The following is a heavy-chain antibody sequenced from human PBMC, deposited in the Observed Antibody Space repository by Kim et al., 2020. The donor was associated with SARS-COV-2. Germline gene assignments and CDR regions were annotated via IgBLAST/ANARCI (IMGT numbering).Heavy chain of an antibody. CDR3: ARDLDRGDTSYYYYGMDV. CDR2: ISSSSSYI. Sequence: GGSLRLSCAASGFTFSSYSMNWVRQAPGKGLEWVSSISSSSSYIYYADSVKGRFTISRDNAKNSLYLQMNSLRAEDTAVYYCARDLDRGDTSYYYYGMDVWGQGTTVTVSS. CDR1: GFTFSSYS. D-gene: IGHD3-16*01. J-gene: IGHJ6*02. V-gene: IGHV3-21*01.